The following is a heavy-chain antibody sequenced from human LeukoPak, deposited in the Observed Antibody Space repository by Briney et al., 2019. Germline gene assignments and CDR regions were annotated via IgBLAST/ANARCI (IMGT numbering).Heavy chain of an antibody. V-gene: IGHV1-69*04. D-gene: IGHD3-22*01. J-gene: IGHJ4*02. CDR2: IIPIFGIA. Sequence: SVKLSCKASGGTFSSYAISWVRQAPGQGLEWMGRIIPIFGIANYAQKFQGRVTITADKSTSTAYMELSSLRSEDTAVYYCARDLGYSGYDPTYYYDSSGYYQHYYFDYWGQGTLVTVSS. CDR1: GGTFSSYA. CDR3: ARDLGYSGYDPTYYYDSSGYYQHYYFDY.